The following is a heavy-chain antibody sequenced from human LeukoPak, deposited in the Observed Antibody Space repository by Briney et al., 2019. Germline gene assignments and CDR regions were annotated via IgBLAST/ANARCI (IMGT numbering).Heavy chain of an antibody. D-gene: IGHD3-22*01. CDR3: ARQGYYYDSSGYYYRDAFDI. Sequence: ASVNVSCKASGYTFTSYGISWVRQAPGQGLEWMGWISAYNGNTNYAQKLQGRVTMTTDTSTSTAYMELRSLRSDDTAVYYCARQGYYYDSSGYYYRDAFDIWGQGTMVTVSS. V-gene: IGHV1-18*01. J-gene: IGHJ3*02. CDR2: ISAYNGNT. CDR1: GYTFTSYG.